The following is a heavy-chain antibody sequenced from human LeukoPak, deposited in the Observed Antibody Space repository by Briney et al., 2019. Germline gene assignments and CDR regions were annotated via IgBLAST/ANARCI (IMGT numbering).Heavy chain of an antibody. CDR1: GFTLSTYG. V-gene: IGHV3-30*18. Sequence: GGSLRLSCAASGFTLSTYGMHWVRQAPGKGLDWVAVIAYDGSNIHYADSVKGRFTISRDSSKKTLYLQMNSLRAEDTAVYYCAKTPRYIAARHSHFDYWGQGTLVTVSS. D-gene: IGHD6-6*01. CDR3: AKTPRYIAARHSHFDY. J-gene: IGHJ4*02. CDR2: IAYDGSNI.